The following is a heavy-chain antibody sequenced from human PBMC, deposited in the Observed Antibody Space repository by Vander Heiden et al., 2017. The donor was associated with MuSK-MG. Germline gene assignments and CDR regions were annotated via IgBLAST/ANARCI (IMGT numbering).Heavy chain of an antibody. Sequence: QVQLVESGGGVVQPGRSLRLSCAASGFTFSSYGMHWVRQAPGKGLEWVAVIWYDGSNKYYADSVKGRFTISRDNSKNTLYLQMNSLRAEDTAVYYCARDQRVTDAFDIWGQGTMVTVSS. J-gene: IGHJ3*02. CDR3: ARDQRVTDAFDI. D-gene: IGHD2-21*02. CDR1: GFTFSSYG. CDR2: IWYDGSNK. V-gene: IGHV3-33*01.